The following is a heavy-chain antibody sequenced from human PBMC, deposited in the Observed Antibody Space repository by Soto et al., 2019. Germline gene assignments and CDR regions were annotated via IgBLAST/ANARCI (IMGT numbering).Heavy chain of an antibody. CDR2: INTSGGST. V-gene: IGHV3-23*01. CDR1: GFTFSTYA. D-gene: IGHD2-8*01. J-gene: IGHJ5*02. CDR3: AKFCGVKSAHTYTIDT. Sequence: EVQLLESGGDLVQPGGSLRLSCAASGFTFSTYAMSGVRQAPGKGLEWVSTINTSGGSTYYADSGKGRFTLSRVNPNNTLYLQLKRLRPEETALYYCAKFCGVKSAHTYTIDTWGQQTMFTV.